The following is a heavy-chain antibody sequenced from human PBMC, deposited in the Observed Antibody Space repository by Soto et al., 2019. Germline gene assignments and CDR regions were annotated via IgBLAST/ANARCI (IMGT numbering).Heavy chain of an antibody. CDR3: ARDSLTGNYFDP. V-gene: IGHV4-30-2*06. CDR1: GDSISRSSFY. J-gene: IGHJ5*02. D-gene: IGHD1-7*01. Sequence: SETLSLTCTVSGDSISRSSFYWGWIRQSPGKGLECIGYIYHSGYTSYNPSLKNRVTISVDKSKNQFSLTLSFVTAADTAVYYCARDSLTGNYFDPWGQGTLVTVS. CDR2: IYHSGYT.